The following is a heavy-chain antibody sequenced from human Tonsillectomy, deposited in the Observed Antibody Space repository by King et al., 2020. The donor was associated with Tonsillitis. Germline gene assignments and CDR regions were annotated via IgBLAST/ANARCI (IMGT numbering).Heavy chain of an antibody. CDR3: ARGLGGSYGVWFDP. CDR1: GGSINIYY. Sequence: VQLQESGPGLVKPSETLSLTCTVSGGSINIYYWSWLRQPPGKGLEWIGYISYTGSTNYNPSLKSRVTISVDTSKNQFSLKLRSVTAADTAVYYCARGLGGSYGVWFDPWGQGTLVTVSS. V-gene: IGHV4-59*12. CDR2: ISYTGST. D-gene: IGHD1-26*01. J-gene: IGHJ5*02.